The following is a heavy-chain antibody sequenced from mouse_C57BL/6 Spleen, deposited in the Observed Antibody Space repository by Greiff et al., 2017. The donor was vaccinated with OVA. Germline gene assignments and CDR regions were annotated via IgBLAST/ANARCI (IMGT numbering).Heavy chain of an antibody. CDR3: FLYYGSSYVYFDV. V-gene: IGHV6-3*01. CDR2: IRLKSDNYAT. Sequence: EVKVEESGGGLVQPGGSMKLSCVASGFTFSNYWMNWVRQSPEKGLEWVAQIRLKSDNYATHYAESVKGRFTISRDDSKSSVYLQMNNLRAEDTGIYYCFLYYGSSYVYFDVWGTGTTVTVSS. J-gene: IGHJ1*03. D-gene: IGHD1-1*01. CDR1: GFTFSNYW.